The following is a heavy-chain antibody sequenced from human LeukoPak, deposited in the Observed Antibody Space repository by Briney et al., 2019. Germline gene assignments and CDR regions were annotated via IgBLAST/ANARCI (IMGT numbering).Heavy chain of an antibody. J-gene: IGHJ1*01. Sequence: SGGSLRLSCTASGFTFGSYSMNWVRQAPGKGLEWVSSISSSSSYIYYADSVKGRFTISRDNAKNSLYLQMNSLRAEDTAVYYCASNDPLTYYDFWSGTPAEYFQHWGQGTLVTVSS. CDR2: ISSSSSYI. D-gene: IGHD3-3*01. CDR1: GFTFGSYS. CDR3: ASNDPLTYYDFWSGTPAEYFQH. V-gene: IGHV3-21*01.